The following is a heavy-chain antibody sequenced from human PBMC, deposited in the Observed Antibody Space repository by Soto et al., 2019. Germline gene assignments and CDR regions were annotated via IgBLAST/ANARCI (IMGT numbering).Heavy chain of an antibody. J-gene: IGHJ3*02. CDR3: TTEMRHTSGWYGAFDI. V-gene: IGHV3-15*01. D-gene: IGHD6-19*01. CDR2: IKRKSDGGTT. Sequence: GGSLRLSCAASGFTVGNAWMNWVRQAPGKGLEWVGRIKRKSDGGTTDFPAPVKGRFSISRDDSENTLYLQVNSLETEDTAVYYCTTEMRHTSGWYGAFDIWGQGTMVTVSS. CDR1: GFTVGNAW.